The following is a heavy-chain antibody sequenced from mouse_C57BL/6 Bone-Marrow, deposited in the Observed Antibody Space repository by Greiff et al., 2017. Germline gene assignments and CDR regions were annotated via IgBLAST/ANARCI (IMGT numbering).Heavy chain of an antibody. J-gene: IGHJ2*01. CDR3: TTATVVDY. D-gene: IGHD2-12*01. V-gene: IGHV14-4*01. CDR2: IDPENGDT. CDR1: GFNITDDY. Sequence: VQLQQSGAELVRPGASVKLSCTASGFNITDDYMHWVKQRPEQGLEWIGWIDPENGDTEYASKFQGKATITADTSSNTAYLQLSSLTSEDTAVYYCTTATVVDYWGQGTTLTVSS.